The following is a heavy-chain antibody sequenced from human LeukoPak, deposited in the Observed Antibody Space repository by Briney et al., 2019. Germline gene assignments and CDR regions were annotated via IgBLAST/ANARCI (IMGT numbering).Heavy chain of an antibody. V-gene: IGHV3-11*01. J-gene: IGHJ4*02. CDR2: ISSSGSSI. Sequence: GGSLRLSCAASGFTFSDYYMSWIRQAPGKGLEWVSYISSSGSSIYYADSVKGRFTISRDNAKDSLYLQMNSLRAEDTAVYYCAKDSGVTYYYGSGSATYFENWGQGTLVTVSS. D-gene: IGHD3-10*01. CDR1: GFTFSDYY. CDR3: AKDSGVTYYYGSGSATYFEN.